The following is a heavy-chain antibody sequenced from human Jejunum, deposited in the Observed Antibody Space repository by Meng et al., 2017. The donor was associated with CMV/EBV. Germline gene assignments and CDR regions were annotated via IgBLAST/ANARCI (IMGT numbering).Heavy chain of an antibody. D-gene: IGHD2-2*02. V-gene: IGHV3-74*01. CDR1: GFTFSSYW. J-gene: IGHJ4*02. CDR3: ARDLDTAAFDY. Sequence: EVQLVGSGGGLFQPGGSLGLSGAASGFTFSSYWMHWVRQAPGKELVWVSRIFNDGSTTNYADSVKGRFTISRDNAKNTLYLQMNSLRAEDTAVYYCARDLDTAAFDYWGQGTLVTVSS. CDR2: IFNDGSTT.